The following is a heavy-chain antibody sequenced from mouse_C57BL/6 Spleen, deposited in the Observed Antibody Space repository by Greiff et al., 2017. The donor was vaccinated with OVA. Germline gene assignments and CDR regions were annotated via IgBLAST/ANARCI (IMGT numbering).Heavy chain of an antibody. CDR2: IDPSDSET. V-gene: IGHV1-52*01. CDR1: GYTFTSYW. J-gene: IGHJ4*01. Sequence: VQLQQPGAELVRPGSSVKLSCKASGYTFTSYWMHWVKQRPIQGLEWIGNIDPSDSETHYNQKFKDKATLTVDKSSSTAYMQLSSLTSEDSAVYYCARRPYVGDAMDYWGQGTSVTVSS. D-gene: IGHD1-1*01. CDR3: ARRPYVGDAMDY.